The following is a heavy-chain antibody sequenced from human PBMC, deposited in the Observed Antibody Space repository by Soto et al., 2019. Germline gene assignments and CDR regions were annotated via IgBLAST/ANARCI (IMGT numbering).Heavy chain of an antibody. V-gene: IGHV3-30*18. CDR2: VTHDGRNT. J-gene: IGHJ4*02. CDR3: AKGGRQWLVTSDFNY. D-gene: IGHD6-19*01. CDR1: GFTFSDYA. Sequence: VQLVESGGGVVQPGRSLRLSCAASGFTFSDYAMHWIRQAPGKGLEWVAVVTHDGRNTHYADSVKGRFTISRDSSKNTVSLEMTSLRAEDTAVYYCAKGGRQWLVTSDFNYWGQGALVTVSS.